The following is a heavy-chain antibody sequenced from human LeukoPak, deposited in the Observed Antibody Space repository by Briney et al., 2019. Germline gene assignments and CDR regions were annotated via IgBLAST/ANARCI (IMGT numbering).Heavy chain of an antibody. D-gene: IGHD3-10*01. Sequence: PGGSLRLSSTTSGFIFGDYTVTWVRQAPGKGLEWVGCIKSKAFDGITEHAASVGGRFTISRDDSKGIAYLQMNNLKIEDTAVYYCTRGGVWFGELGWLDPWGQGTLVTVSS. CDR1: GFIFGDYT. CDR3: TRGGVWFGELGWLDP. J-gene: IGHJ5*02. CDR2: IKSKAFDGIT. V-gene: IGHV3-49*04.